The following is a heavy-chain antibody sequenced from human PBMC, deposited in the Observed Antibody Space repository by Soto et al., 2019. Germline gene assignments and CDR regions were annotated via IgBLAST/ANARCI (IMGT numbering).Heavy chain of an antibody. CDR3: TTDSYSTIIIVRFDY. J-gene: IGHJ4*01. V-gene: IGHV3-15*07. CDR2: IKSKTDGGTT. Sequence: GGSLRLSCAASGFTFSNAWINWVRQAPGKGLEWVGRIKSKTDGGTTDYAAPVKGRFAISRDDSNNMVYLQMNSLKIEDTAVYYCTTDSYSTIIIVRFDYWGHGTQVTVSS. D-gene: IGHD3-22*01. CDR1: GFTFSNAW.